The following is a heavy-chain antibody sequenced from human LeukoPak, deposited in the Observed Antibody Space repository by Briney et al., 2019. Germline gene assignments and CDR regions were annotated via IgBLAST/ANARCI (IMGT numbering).Heavy chain of an antibody. J-gene: IGHJ4*02. D-gene: IGHD1-1*01. V-gene: IGHV4-34*01. CDR1: GGSFSDYN. Sequence: SETLSLTCAVYGGSFSDYNWTWLRQSPQTGLEWIGEITDSGTTHFNPSLKSRVTISVDTAKYQFSLRLSSVTAADTAVYFCARGLDLDSLDIWGQGTLVTVSS. CDR2: ITDSGTT. CDR3: ARGLDLDSLDI.